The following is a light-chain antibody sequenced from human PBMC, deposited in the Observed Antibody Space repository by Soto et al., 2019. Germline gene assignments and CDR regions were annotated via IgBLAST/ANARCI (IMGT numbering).Light chain of an antibody. CDR2: DAS. CDR1: QSVGSN. V-gene: IGKV3-15*01. Sequence: EIVLTHSPATLSVSPGERATLSCRASQSVGSNLAWYQQRPGQPPSLLIYDASTRATDIPARFRGGGSGTQSTLTCSSLQSEDFAVYYSQQYNNWPYTFGQGIKLQIK. J-gene: IGKJ2*01. CDR3: QQYNNWPYT.